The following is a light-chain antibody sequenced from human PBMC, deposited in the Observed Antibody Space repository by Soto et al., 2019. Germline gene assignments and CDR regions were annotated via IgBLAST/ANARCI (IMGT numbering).Light chain of an antibody. J-gene: IGKJ3*01. Sequence: DIQMTQSPSTLSASVGDRVTITCRASQSISGWLAWYQQKPGKAPKLLIYKASSLESGVPSRFSGSGSATEFTLTISSLQPDDFATYYCQQYDSLVTFGPGTKVDIK. CDR3: QQYDSLVT. V-gene: IGKV1-5*03. CDR1: QSISGW. CDR2: KAS.